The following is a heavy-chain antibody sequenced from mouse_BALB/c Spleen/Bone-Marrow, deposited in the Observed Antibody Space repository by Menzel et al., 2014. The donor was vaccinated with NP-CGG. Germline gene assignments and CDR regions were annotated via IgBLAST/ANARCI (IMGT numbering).Heavy chain of an antibody. Sequence: QVQLKQSGPGLVQPSQSLSITCTVSGFSLNNYGVHWVRQSPGKGLEWLGVIWSGGSTDYNAAFISRLSISKDNSKSQVFFKINSLQANDTAIYYCVRKGSFGNYAMDYWGQGTSVTVSS. J-gene: IGHJ4*01. CDR1: GFSLNNYG. CDR2: IWSGGST. D-gene: IGHD1-1*02. V-gene: IGHV2-2*02. CDR3: VRKGSFGNYAMDY.